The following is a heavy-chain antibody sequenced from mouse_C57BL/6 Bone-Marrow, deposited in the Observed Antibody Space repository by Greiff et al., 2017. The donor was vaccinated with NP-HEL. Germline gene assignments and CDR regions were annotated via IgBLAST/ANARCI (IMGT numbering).Heavy chain of an antibody. D-gene: IGHD1-2*01. CDR3: AGDRATALDY. CDR1: GFPITSGYY. J-gene: IGHJ2*01. V-gene: IGHV12-3*01. Sequence: VQLVESGPGLVKPSQSLFLTCSITGFPITSGYYWIWIRQSPGKPLEWMGYITHSGETFYNPSLQSPISITRETSKNQFFLQLNSVTTEDTAMYYCAGDRATALDYWGQGTTLTVSS. CDR2: ITHSGET.